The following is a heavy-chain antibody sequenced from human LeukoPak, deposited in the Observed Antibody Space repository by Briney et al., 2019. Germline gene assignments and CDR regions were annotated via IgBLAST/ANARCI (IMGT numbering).Heavy chain of an antibody. Sequence: SETLSLTCTVSGASISSSSYYWGWVRQPPGKGLEWIGSIYYGESPYYTASLESRVTISVDTSNNQFSLKLSSVTAADTAVYYCARLGRLGSSSGFFDYWGQGALVTVSS. CDR3: ARLGRLGSSSGFFDY. CDR2: IYYGESP. CDR1: GASISSSSYY. D-gene: IGHD6-6*01. V-gene: IGHV4-39*01. J-gene: IGHJ4*02.